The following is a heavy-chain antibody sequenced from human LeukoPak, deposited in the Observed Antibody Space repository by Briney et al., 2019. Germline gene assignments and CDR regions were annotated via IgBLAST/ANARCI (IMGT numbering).Heavy chain of an antibody. CDR3: VRGNAEAAHSWFDP. D-gene: IGHD1-1*01. CDR1: GFTVSNYG. CDR2: ITSSGTAT. V-gene: IGHV3-48*03. Sequence: PGGSLRLSCAASGFTVSNYGMNWVRHAPGTGLEWISYITSSGTATQYTDSVTGRFTISRDNAKDSLYLQMNSLRAEDTAVYYCVRGNAEAAHSWFDPWGQGTLVNVSS. J-gene: IGHJ5*02.